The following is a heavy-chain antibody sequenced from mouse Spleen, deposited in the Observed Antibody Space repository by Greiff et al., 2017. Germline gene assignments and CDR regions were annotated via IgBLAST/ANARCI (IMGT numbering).Heavy chain of an antibody. CDR2: IWAGGST. D-gene: IGHD2-1*01. CDR3: ARDRGYYGNPYAMDY. J-gene: IGHJ4*01. V-gene: IGHV2-9*02. Sequence: QVQLQQSGPGLVAPSQSLSITCTVSGFSLTSYGVHWVRQPPGKGLEWLGVIWAGGSTNYNSALMSRLSISKDNSKSQVFLKMNSLQTDDTAMYYCARDRGYYGNPYAMDYWGLGTSVPVSS. CDR1: GFSLTSYG.